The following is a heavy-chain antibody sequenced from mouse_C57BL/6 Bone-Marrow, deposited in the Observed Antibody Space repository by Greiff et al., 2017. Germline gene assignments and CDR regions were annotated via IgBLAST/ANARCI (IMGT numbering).Heavy chain of an antibody. Sequence: LQQSGASVKISCKVSGYAFSTYWMNWVKQRPGKGLEWIGQIYPGDGDTNYNGKFKGKATLTADKSSSTAYMQLSSLTSEDSAVYVCARDWDYFDYWGQGTTLTVSS. D-gene: IGHD4-1*01. V-gene: IGHV1-80*01. CDR2: IYPGDGDT. J-gene: IGHJ2*01. CDR1: GYAFSTYW. CDR3: ARDWDYFDY.